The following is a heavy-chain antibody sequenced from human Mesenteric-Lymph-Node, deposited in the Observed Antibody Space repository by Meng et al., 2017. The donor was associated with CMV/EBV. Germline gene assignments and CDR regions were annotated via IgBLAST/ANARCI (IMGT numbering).Heavy chain of an antibody. D-gene: IGHD3-22*01. Sequence: ASVKVSCKASGYTFTGYYIHWVRQAPGQGLEWMGWINPNSGGTNYAQKFQGRVTMTRDTSISTAYMELSRLRSDDTAVYYCARDVFSSGYYSYYYYGMDVWGQGTTVTVSS. V-gene: IGHV1-2*02. CDR3: ARDVFSSGYYSYYYYGMDV. CDR2: INPNSGGT. J-gene: IGHJ6*02. CDR1: GYTFTGYY.